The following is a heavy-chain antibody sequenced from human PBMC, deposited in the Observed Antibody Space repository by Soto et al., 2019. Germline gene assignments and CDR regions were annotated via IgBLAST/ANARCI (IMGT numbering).Heavy chain of an antibody. CDR1: GFTFGSYW. J-gene: IGHJ4*02. CDR2: IKPDGSAT. CDR3: ARAGYCGPGCYYYFDY. D-gene: IGHD2-21*02. V-gene: IGHV3-7*01. Sequence: GGSLRHSCAVSGFTFGSYWMNWVRLIPGKGLEWVAYIKPDGSATYYVDSVKGRFTISRDNAKNSLYLQMNSLRVEDTSVYYCARAGYCGPGCYYYFDYWGQGTLVTVSS.